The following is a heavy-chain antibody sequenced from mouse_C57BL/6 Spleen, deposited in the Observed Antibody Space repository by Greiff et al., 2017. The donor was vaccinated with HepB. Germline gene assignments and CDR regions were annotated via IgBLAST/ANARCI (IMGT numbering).Heavy chain of an antibody. V-gene: IGHV1-81*01. Sequence: QVQLKQSGAELARPGASVKLSCKASGYTFTSYGISWVKQRTGQGLEWIGEIYPRSGNTYYNEKFKGKATLTADKSSSTAYMELRSLTSEDSAVYFCASGDDYDGLDYWGQGTTLTVSS. J-gene: IGHJ2*01. CDR3: ASGDDYDGLDY. CDR2: IYPRSGNT. CDR1: GYTFTSYG. D-gene: IGHD2-4*01.